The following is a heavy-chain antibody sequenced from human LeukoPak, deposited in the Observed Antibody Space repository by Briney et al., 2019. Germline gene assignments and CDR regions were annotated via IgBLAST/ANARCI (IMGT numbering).Heavy chain of an antibody. D-gene: IGHD2-2*01. V-gene: IGHV3-11*01. CDR2: ITGSDHSM. CDR3: ARGHCSIPNCYWHFDL. CDR1: GFTFSDYY. J-gene: IGHJ2*01. Sequence: GGSLRLSCVASGFTFSDYYMSWIRQAPGKGLEWLPYITGSDHSMLYADSVKGRFAISRDNAKNSVYLHLNSLRAEDTAVYYCARGHCSIPNCYWHFDLWGRGALVTVSS.